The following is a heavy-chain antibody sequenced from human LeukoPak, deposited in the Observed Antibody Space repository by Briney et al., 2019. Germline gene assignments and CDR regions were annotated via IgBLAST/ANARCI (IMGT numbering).Heavy chain of an antibody. CDR2: IYHSGST. Sequence: SGTLSLTCAVSGGSISSSNWWSWVRQPPGKGLEWIGEIYHSGSTYYNPSLKSRVTISVDRSKNQFSLKLSSVTAADTAVYYCARGLDSSGLWYFDYWGQGTLVTVSS. CDR3: ARGLDSSGLWYFDY. V-gene: IGHV4-4*02. D-gene: IGHD3-22*01. CDR1: GGSISSSNW. J-gene: IGHJ4*02.